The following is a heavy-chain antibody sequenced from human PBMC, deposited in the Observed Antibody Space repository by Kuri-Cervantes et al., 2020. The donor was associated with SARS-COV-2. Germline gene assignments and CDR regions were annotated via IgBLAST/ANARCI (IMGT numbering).Heavy chain of an antibody. CDR3: AKRDDGGGYSHYYYGMDV. CDR2: IWYDGSNK. J-gene: IGHJ6*02. D-gene: IGHD1-26*01. V-gene: IGHV3-33*06. CDR1: GFTFSSYG. Sequence: GESLKISCAASGFTFSSYGMHWVRQAPGKGLEWVAVIWYDGSNKYYADSVKGRFTISRDNSKNTLYLQMNSLRAEDTAVYYCAKRDDGGGYSHYYYGMDVWGQGTTVTVSS.